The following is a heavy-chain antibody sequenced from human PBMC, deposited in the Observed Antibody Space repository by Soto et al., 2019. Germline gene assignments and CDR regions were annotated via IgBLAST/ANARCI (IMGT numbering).Heavy chain of an antibody. V-gene: IGHV3-15*01. Sequence: EVQLVESGGGLVKPGGSLRLSCAASGFTFSNAWMSWVRQAPGKGLEWVGRIKSKTDGGTTDYAAPVKGRFTISRDDSKNTQYLQMNSLKTEDTAVYYCTTDAIPPYYYGMDVWGQGTTVTVSS. CDR1: GFTFSNAW. J-gene: IGHJ6*02. CDR2: IKSKTDGGTT. CDR3: TTDAIPPYYYGMDV.